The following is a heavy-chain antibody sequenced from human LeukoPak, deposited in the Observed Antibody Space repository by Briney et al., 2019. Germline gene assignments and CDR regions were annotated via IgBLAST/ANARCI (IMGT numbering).Heavy chain of an antibody. CDR2: IKQDGGEK. J-gene: IGHJ4*02. CDR1: GFTFSSFW. Sequence: GGSLRLSCAASGFTFSSFWMSWVRQAPGKGLEWVANIKQDGGEKYYVDSVKGRFTISRDNAKNSLYLQMNSLRVEDTAVYYCARVDRGYYSSGSYVYWGQGTLVTVSS. V-gene: IGHV3-7*01. D-gene: IGHD3-10*01. CDR3: ARVDRGYYSSGSYVY.